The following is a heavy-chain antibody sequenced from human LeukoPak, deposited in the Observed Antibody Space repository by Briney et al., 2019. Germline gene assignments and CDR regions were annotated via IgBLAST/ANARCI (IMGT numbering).Heavy chain of an antibody. CDR1: GGSLSSYY. V-gene: IGHV4-4*07. D-gene: IGHD2-21*02. Sequence: PSETLSLTCTVSGGSLSSYYWSWIRQPAGKGLEWIGRIYTSGSTNYNPSLKSRVTMSVDTSKNQFSLKLSSVTAADTAVYYCARYCGGDCYDRDDAFDSWGQGTMVAVSA. CDR2: IYTSGST. CDR3: ARYCGGDCYDRDDAFDS. J-gene: IGHJ3*02.